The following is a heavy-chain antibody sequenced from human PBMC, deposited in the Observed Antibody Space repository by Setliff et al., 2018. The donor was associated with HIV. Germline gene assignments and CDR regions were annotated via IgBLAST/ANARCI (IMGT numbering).Heavy chain of an antibody. D-gene: IGHD1-1*01. CDR1: GYSFTGYH. Sequence: ASVKVSCKASGYSFTGYHVHWVRQAPGQGLEWMGRINPNSGGTNYAQKFQGRVTMTRDTSLSTAYMELSRLTSDDTAVYFCARDSRWTTGDYYYYNYMDVWGKGTTVTVSS. CDR3: ARDSRWTTGDYYYYNYMDV. V-gene: IGHV1-2*06. J-gene: IGHJ6*03. CDR2: INPNSGGT.